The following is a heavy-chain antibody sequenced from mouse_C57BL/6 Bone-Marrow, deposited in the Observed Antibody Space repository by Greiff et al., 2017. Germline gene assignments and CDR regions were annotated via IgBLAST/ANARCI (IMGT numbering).Heavy chain of an antibody. V-gene: IGHV1-61*01. CDR2: IYPSDSET. CDR3: ALMTTVVARAGYWYFDV. Sequence: VQLQQPGAELVRPGSSVKLSCKASGYTFTSYWMDWVKQRPGQGLEWIGNIYPSDSETHYNQKFKDKATLTVDKSSSTAYMQLSSLTSEDSAVYYCALMTTVVARAGYWYFDVWGTGTTVTVSS. CDR1: GYTFTSYW. J-gene: IGHJ1*03. D-gene: IGHD1-1*01.